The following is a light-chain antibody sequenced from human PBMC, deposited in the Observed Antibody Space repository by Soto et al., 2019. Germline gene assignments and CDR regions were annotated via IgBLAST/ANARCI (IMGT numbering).Light chain of an antibody. CDR1: SGHSSNA. J-gene: IGLJ3*02. CDR3: QTWVTGIRV. Sequence: QLVLTQSPSASASLGASVKLTCTLSSGHSSNAIAWHQQQPEKGPRYLMKVNSDGSHSKGDGIPDRFSGSSSGAERYLTISSLQSEDEADYYWQTWVTGIRVFGGGTKLTVL. V-gene: IGLV4-69*01. CDR2: VNSDGSH.